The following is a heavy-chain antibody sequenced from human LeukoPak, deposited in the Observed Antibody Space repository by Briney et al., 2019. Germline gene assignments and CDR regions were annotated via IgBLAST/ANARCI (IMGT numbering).Heavy chain of an antibody. CDR1: GYTFTGYY. V-gene: IGHV1-2*02. CDR3: ARASYYYYMDV. J-gene: IGHJ6*03. Sequence: ASVKVSCKASGYTFTGYYMHWVRQAPGQGLEWMGWINPNSGGTNHAQKFQGRVTMTRDTSISTAYMELSRLRSDDTAVYYCARASYYYYMDVWGKGTTVTVSS. CDR2: INPNSGGT.